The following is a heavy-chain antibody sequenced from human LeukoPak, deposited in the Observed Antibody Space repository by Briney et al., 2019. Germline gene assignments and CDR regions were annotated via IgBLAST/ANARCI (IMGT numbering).Heavy chain of an antibody. Sequence: GSVKVSCKASGYTFTGYYMHWVRQAPGQGLEWMGLINPNSGGTNYAQKFQGRVTMTRDTSISTAYMELSRLRSDDTAVYYCARDGSEMATLTWGGYWGQGTLVTVSS. D-gene: IGHD5-24*01. CDR3: ARDGSEMATLTWGGY. CDR2: INPNSGGT. V-gene: IGHV1-2*02. J-gene: IGHJ4*02. CDR1: GYTFTGYY.